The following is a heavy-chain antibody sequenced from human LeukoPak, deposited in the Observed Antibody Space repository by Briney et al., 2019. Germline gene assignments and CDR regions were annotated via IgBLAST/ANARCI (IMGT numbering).Heavy chain of an antibody. Sequence: GGSLRLSCAASGFTFSSYAMHWVRQAPGKGLEWVAVISYDGSNKYYADSVKGRFTISRDNSKNTLYLQMNSLRAEDTAVYYCARGSLWLQLDYWXXXTXVXXXS. CDR3: ARGSLWLQLDY. J-gene: IGHJ4*01. CDR2: ISYDGSNK. V-gene: IGHV3-30-3*01. D-gene: IGHD5-24*01. CDR1: GFTFSSYA.